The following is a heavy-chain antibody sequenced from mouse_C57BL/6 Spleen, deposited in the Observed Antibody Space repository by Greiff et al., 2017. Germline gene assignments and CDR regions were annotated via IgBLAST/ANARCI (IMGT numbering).Heavy chain of an antibody. J-gene: IGHJ4*01. D-gene: IGHD2-4*01. CDR3: AREGVYDDKSCARDY. Sequence: QVQLQQPGAELVKPGASVKMSCKASGYTFTSYWITWVKQRPGQGLEWIGDIYPGSGSTHYNEKFKSKATLTVDTSSSTAYMQLSSLTSEDSAVYGCAREGVYDDKSCARDYWGQGTSVTVSS. CDR2: IYPGSGST. V-gene: IGHV1-55*01. CDR1: GYTFTSYW.